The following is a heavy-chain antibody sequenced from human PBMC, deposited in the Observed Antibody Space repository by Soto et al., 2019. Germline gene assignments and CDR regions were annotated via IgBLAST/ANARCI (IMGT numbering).Heavy chain of an antibody. D-gene: IGHD2-15*01. CDR2: INAGNGNT. J-gene: IGHJ6*02. V-gene: IGHV1-3*01. CDR1: GYTFTSYA. Sequence: GASVKVSCKASGYTFTSYAMHWVRQAPGQRLEWMGWINAGNGNTKYSQKFQGRVTMTRDTSASTAYMELRSLRSDDTAVYYCARLAVVRLLVYYYYGMDVWGQGTTVTVSS. CDR3: ARLAVVRLLVYYYYGMDV.